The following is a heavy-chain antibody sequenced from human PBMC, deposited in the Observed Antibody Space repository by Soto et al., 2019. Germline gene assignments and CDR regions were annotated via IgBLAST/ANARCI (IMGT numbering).Heavy chain of an antibody. Sequence: QVQLVQSGAEVKKPGSSVKVSCKASGGTFSSYAISWVRQAPGQGLEWMGGIIPIFGTANYAQKLQGRVTITADESTSTAYMELRSLRTEDTAGYYGARDRIAARHEAFDIWGQGTMVTVSS. CDR1: GGTFSSYA. D-gene: IGHD6-6*01. V-gene: IGHV1-69*01. CDR3: ARDRIAARHEAFDI. J-gene: IGHJ3*02. CDR2: IIPIFGTA.